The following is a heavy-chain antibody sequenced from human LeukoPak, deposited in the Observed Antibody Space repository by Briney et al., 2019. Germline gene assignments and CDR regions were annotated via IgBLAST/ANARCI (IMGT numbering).Heavy chain of an antibody. Sequence: GGSLRLSCAASGFTFSSYSMSWVRQAPGKGLEWVASTHQYGGENHYADSVKGRFTISRDNAKNSLYLQMNSLRAEDTAVYYCARPSSSWYGGFDYWGQGTLVTVSS. D-gene: IGHD6-13*01. CDR1: GFTFSSYS. CDR2: THQYGGEN. J-gene: IGHJ4*02. V-gene: IGHV3-7*01. CDR3: ARPSSSWYGGFDY.